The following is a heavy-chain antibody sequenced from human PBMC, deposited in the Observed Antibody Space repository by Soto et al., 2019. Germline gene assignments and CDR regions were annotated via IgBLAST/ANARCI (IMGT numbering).Heavy chain of an antibody. Sequence: PXETLCLTGIVSGDSVTSGSYYWTWLRQPPGKGLEWIGYISYTGRTKYNPSLQSRVTISVDTSKNDFSLNLSSVTAADTAVYFCAREWGLLPYYVMNVWGHGTAVTVSS. V-gene: IGHV4-61*03. CDR3: AREWGLLPYYVMNV. CDR2: ISYTGRT. D-gene: IGHD7-27*01. CDR1: GDSVTSGSYY. J-gene: IGHJ6*02.